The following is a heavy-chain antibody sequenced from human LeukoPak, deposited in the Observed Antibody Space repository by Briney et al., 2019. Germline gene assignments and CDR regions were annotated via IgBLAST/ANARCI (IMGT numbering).Heavy chain of an antibody. CDR1: GCSLNNYH. CDR3: TSGYFHSSGHNSYAP. Sequence: SETLSLTCTVAGCSLNNYHWTWIRQPAGKGLEWIGRIYLNGLSTSGSTNYNPSLSSRVTMSLDTSKKQIFLNLTSVTAADTAVYSCTSGYFHSSGHNSYAPWGQRTLVTVSS. D-gene: IGHD3-22*01. CDR2: IYLNGLSTSGST. J-gene: IGHJ5*02. V-gene: IGHV4-4*07.